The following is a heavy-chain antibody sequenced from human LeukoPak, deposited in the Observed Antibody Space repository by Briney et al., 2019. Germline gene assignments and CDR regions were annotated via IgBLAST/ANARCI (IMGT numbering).Heavy chain of an antibody. CDR3: STGGCYFDY. CDR2: IKSEPNGGTT. V-gene: IGHV3-15*01. CDR1: GFTFSNAW. Sequence: PGGSLRLSCAGSGFTFSNAWMNWVRQAPGKGLEWVGRIKSEPNGGTTDYAAPVKGRFSISRDDSRNTVYLQINSLETEDTAVYYCSTGGCYFDYWGLGTLVTVSS. J-gene: IGHJ4*02.